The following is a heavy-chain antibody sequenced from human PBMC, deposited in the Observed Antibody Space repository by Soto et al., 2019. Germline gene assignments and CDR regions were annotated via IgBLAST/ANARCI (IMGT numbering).Heavy chain of an antibody. CDR2: IIPIFGTA. CDR1: GGTFSSYS. J-gene: IGHJ4*02. Sequence: QVQLVQSGAEVKKPGSSVKVSCKASGGTFSSYSLKWVRQAPGPGLELMGEIIPIFGTANYAQKFPGRVTITADESTSRAYMELSSLRSEDTALYYCARDGGMQSGGIDYWGQGTLVTVSS. D-gene: IGHD1-26*01. V-gene: IGHV1-69*01. CDR3: ARDGGMQSGGIDY.